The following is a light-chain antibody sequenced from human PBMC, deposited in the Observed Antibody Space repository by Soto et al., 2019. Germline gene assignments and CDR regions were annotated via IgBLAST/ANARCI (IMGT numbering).Light chain of an antibody. V-gene: IGKV3-11*01. CDR1: QSVSSY. Sequence: EIVLTQSPATLSLSPGERATLSCRASQSVSSYLAWYQQKPGQAPRLLIYDSSNRATGIPARFSGSGSGTDFTLTISSREPEDFAVYYCQQRSIWPTFGQGTKVEIK. J-gene: IGKJ1*01. CDR3: QQRSIWPT. CDR2: DSS.